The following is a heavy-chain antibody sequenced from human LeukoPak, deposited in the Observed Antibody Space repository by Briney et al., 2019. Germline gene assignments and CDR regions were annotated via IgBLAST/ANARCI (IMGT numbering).Heavy chain of an antibody. CDR2: INPNSGGT. Sequence: GASVKVPCKASGYTFTGYYMHWVRQAPGQGIEWMGWINPNSGGTNYAQKFQGRVTMTRGTSISTAYMELSRMRSDDTAVYYCCIAVSGTGVASWFDPWGQGTLVTVSS. CDR1: GYTFTGYY. J-gene: IGHJ5*02. D-gene: IGHD6-19*01. CDR3: CIAVSGTGVASWFDP. V-gene: IGHV1-2*02.